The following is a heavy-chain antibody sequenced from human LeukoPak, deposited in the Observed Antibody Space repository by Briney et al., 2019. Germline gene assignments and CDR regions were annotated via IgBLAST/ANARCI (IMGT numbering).Heavy chain of an antibody. CDR2: ISLSGYT. J-gene: IGHJ4*02. Sequence: PSGTLSLTCGVCGGSITSTNYLSLVRQPPGEGLEWIGEISLSGYTVFNPSLRSRVTMSLEESKNHLSLNLASVTAADTAVYYCAREILGGFNPGACWGQGTLVTVSS. V-gene: IGHV4-4*02. CDR3: AREILGGFNPGAC. D-gene: IGHD1-14*01. CDR1: GGSITSTNY.